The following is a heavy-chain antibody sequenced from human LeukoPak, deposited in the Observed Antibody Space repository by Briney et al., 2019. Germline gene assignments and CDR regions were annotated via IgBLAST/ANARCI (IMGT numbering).Heavy chain of an antibody. D-gene: IGHD6-19*01. CDR3: ARRVWAVADAFDM. Sequence: SETLSLTCTVSGGSISSSNYFWGWIRQPPGKGLEWIGSIYYSGSTYYNPSLKSRVTISVDTSKNQFSLKLSSVTAADTAVYYCARRVWAVADAFDMCDQGKMVTVSS. CDR2: IYYSGST. CDR1: GGSISSSNYF. V-gene: IGHV4-39*01. J-gene: IGHJ3*02.